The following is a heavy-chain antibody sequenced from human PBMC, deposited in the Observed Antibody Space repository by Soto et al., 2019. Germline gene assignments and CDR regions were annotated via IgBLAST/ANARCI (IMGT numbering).Heavy chain of an antibody. CDR2: ISGSGGST. CDR1: GFTFSSYA. V-gene: IGHV3-23*01. CDR3: AKDQWLGNTFEDAFDI. J-gene: IGHJ3*02. Sequence: EVQLLESGGGLVQPGGSLRLSCAASGFTFSSYAMSWVRQAPGKGLEWVSAISGSGGSTYYADSVKGRFTISRDNSKNTLYLQMNSLRAEDTAVYYCAKDQWLGNTFEDAFDIWGQGTMVTVSS. D-gene: IGHD6-19*01.